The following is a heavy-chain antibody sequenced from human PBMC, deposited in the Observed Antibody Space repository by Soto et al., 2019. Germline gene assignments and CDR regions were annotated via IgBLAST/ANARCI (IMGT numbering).Heavy chain of an antibody. CDR3: ARPPSPRSGWYDGMDV. CDR2: ISSSGSTI. J-gene: IGHJ6*02. Sequence: PGGSLRLSCAASGFTFSSYEMNWVRQAPGKGLEWVSYISSSGSTIYYADSVKGRFTISRDNAKNSLYLQMNSLRAEDTAVYYCARPPSPRSGWYDGMDVWGQGTTVTVSS. D-gene: IGHD6-19*01. V-gene: IGHV3-48*03. CDR1: GFTFSSYE.